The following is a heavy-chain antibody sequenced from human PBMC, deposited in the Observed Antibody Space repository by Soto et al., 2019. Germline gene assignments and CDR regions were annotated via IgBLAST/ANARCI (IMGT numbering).Heavy chain of an antibody. CDR3: ASDYGSGSYVAFDI. Sequence: ASVKVSCKASGYTFTSYGISWVRQAPGQGLEWMGWISAYNGNTNYAQKLQGRVTMTTDTSTSTAYMELRSLRSDDTVLYFCASDYGSGSYVAFDIWGQGTMVTVSS. CDR2: ISAYNGNT. V-gene: IGHV1-18*01. D-gene: IGHD3-10*01. J-gene: IGHJ3*02. CDR1: GYTFTSYG.